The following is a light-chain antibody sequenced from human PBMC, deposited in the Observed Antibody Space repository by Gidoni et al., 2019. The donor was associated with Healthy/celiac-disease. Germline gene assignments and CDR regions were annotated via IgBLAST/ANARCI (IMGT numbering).Light chain of an antibody. Sequence: EIVFTQSPATLSLSPGDRATLSCRASQIVSSYLAGYQQKPGQAPRLLIYDASNRATGIPARLSGSGCGTDFTITISSLEQEDFAVYYCQQRSNWPALTFGGGTKVEIK. J-gene: IGKJ4*01. CDR1: QIVSSY. CDR3: QQRSNWPALT. V-gene: IGKV3-11*01. CDR2: DAS.